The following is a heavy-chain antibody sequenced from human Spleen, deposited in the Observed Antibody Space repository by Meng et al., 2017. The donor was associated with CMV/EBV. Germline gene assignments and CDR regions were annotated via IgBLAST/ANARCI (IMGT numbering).Heavy chain of an antibody. CDR2: ISAFNSNT. V-gene: IGHV1-18*01. CDR3: ARVRAVSNWDRSWFDP. Sequence: SGYPFTSYGITWVRQAPGQGLEWMGWISAFNSNTNYAQNFQGRVTMTTDTSTSTAYMELRSLRPDDTAFYYCARVRAVSNWDRSWFDPWGQGTLVTVSS. J-gene: IGHJ5*02. CDR1: GYPFTSYG. D-gene: IGHD1/OR15-1a*01.